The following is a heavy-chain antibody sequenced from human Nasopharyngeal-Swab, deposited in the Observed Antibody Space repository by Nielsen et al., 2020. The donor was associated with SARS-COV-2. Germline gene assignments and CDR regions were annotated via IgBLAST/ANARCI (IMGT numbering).Heavy chain of an antibody. CDR1: GGSISSSSYY. CDR2: IYYSGST. CDR3: ASRMDV. V-gene: IGHV4-39*07. J-gene: IGHJ6*02. Sequence: GSLRLSCTVSGGSISSSSYYWGWIRQPPGKGLEWIGSIYYSGSTYYNPSLKSRVTISVDTSKNQFSLKLSSVTAADTAVYYCASRMDVWGQGTTVTVSS.